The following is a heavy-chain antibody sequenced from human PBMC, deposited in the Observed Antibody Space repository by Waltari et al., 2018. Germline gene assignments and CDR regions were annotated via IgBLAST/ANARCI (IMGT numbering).Heavy chain of an antibody. Sequence: QVQLVQSGAEVNKPGASVKVSCTASGSTFTSYGISWVRQAPGQGLEWMGWISDENGNTNYEQNLKGRITTTTDTATSTAYMEQRSLSSEERAVYYGARDATTSVGEILGSDGFDNWDQGTMGTVSS. D-gene: IGHD1-26*01. CDR1: GSTFTSYG. CDR3: ARDATTSVGEILGSDGFDN. CDR2: ISDENGNT. V-gene: IGHV1-18*01. J-gene: IGHJ3*02.